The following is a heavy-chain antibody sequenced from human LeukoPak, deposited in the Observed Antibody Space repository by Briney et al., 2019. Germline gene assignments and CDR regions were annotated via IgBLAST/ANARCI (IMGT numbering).Heavy chain of an antibody. J-gene: IGHJ6*02. V-gene: IGHV3-23*01. CDR3: AKSVSAIVYYAMDV. CDR1: GFTFSNYV. CDR2: ITGSGSST. D-gene: IGHD5/OR15-5a*01. Sequence: PGGSLRLSCAASGFTFSNYVMSWVRQAPGRGLEWVSAITGSGSSTYHSVSVRGRFTISRDNSKNTLYLQMNSLRVEDTAVYYCAKSVSAIVYYAMDVWGQGTTVTVSS.